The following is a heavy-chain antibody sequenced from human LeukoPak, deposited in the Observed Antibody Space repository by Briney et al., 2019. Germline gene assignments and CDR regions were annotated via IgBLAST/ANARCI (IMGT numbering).Heavy chain of an antibody. V-gene: IGHV3-53*01. J-gene: IGHJ4*02. CDR1: GFTVRDNY. CDR3: ARHLERWQQFTRSLDY. D-gene: IGHD5-24*01. Sequence: GGSLRLSCAASGFTVRDNYMSWVRQAPGKGLESVSGISNGGDTYYADSVKGRFTISRDISKNTLYRQMNSLRAEDTAVYFCARHLERWQQFTRSLDYWGEGTLVTVSS. CDR2: ISNGGDT.